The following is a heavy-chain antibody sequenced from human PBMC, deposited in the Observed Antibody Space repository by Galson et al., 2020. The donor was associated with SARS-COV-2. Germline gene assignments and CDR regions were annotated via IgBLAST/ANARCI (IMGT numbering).Heavy chain of an antibody. D-gene: IGHD1-26*01. CDR3: AIAPYGYSGIYYAY. V-gene: IGHV3-66*02. CDR2: IHTGGST. J-gene: IGHJ4*02. Sequence: QLGESLKISCAASGFSVSSNYMSWVRQAPGKGLEWVSVIHTGGSTYYTDSVKGRFTISRDNSENTLYLQMNSLRPEDTAMYYCAIAPYGYSGIYYAYWGQGTLVTVSA. CDR1: GFSVSSNY.